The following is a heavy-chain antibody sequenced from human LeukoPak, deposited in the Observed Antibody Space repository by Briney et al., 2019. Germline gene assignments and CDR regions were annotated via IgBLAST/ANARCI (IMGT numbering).Heavy chain of an antibody. CDR3: ARDSADDNWFDP. J-gene: IGHJ5*02. V-gene: IGHV1-18*01. CDR2: ISACNGNT. Sequence: ASVKVSCKASGYTFTSYGISWVRQAPGQGLEWMGWISACNGNTNYAQKLQGRVTMTTDTSTSTAYMELRSLGSDDTAVYYCARDSADDNWFDPWGQGTLVTVSS. CDR1: GYTFTSYG. D-gene: IGHD5-24*01.